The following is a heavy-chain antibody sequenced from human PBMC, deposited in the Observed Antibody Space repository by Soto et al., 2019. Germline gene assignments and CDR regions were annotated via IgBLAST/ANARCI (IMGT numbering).Heavy chain of an antibody. J-gene: IGHJ6*03. V-gene: IGHV3-48*01. CDR3: ARDHTHCSGGSCYQGYYYYYMDV. D-gene: IGHD2-15*01. CDR2: ISSSSSTI. Sequence: GGSLRLSCAASGFTFSSYSMNWVRQAPGKGLEWVSYISSSSSTIYYADSVKGRFTISRDNAKNSLYLQMNSLRAGDTAVYYCARDHTHCSGGSCYQGYYYYYMDVWGKGTTVTVSS. CDR1: GFTFSSYS.